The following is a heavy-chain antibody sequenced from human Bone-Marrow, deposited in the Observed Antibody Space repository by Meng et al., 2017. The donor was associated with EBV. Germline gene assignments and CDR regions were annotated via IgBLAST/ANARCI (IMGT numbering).Heavy chain of an antibody. CDR3: ARDLANDYGDYYFDY. D-gene: IGHD4-17*01. V-gene: IGHV4-4*02. CDR2: IYHSGST. CDR1: GGSISNSNW. J-gene: IGHJ4*02. Sequence: AHLRGSGPELVKPSGTLSLTCAVSGGSISNSNWWSWVRQPPGKGLEWIGEIYHSGSTNYNPSLKSRVTISVGKSKNQFSLKLSSVTAADTAVYYCARDLANDYGDYYFDYWGQGSLVTVSS.